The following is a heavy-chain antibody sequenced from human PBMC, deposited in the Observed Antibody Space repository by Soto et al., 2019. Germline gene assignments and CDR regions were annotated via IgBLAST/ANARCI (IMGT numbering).Heavy chain of an antibody. CDR3: ARGMGGAAAGNRPMDV. D-gene: IGHD6-13*01. Sequence: GGSLRLSCAASGFTFSSYSMNWVRQAPGKGLEWVSYISSSSSTIYYADSVKGRFTISRDNAKNSLYLQMNSLRDEDTAVYYCARGMGGAAAGNRPMDVWGQGTTVTVSS. CDR2: ISSSSSTI. CDR1: GFTFSSYS. J-gene: IGHJ6*02. V-gene: IGHV3-48*02.